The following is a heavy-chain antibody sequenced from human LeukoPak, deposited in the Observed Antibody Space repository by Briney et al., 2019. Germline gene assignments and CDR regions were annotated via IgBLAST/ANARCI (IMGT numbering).Heavy chain of an antibody. CDR1: GFTFSSYA. V-gene: IGHV3-23*01. D-gene: IGHD3-10*01. Sequence: GGSLRLSCAASGFTFSSYAMSWVRQAPGKGLEWVSAISGSGGSTYYADSVKGRFTISRDNSKNTLYLQMNSLRAEDTAVYYCAKVFLTYYYGSGTYDYWGQGTLVTVSS. CDR2: ISGSGGST. J-gene: IGHJ4*02. CDR3: AKVFLTYYYGSGTYDY.